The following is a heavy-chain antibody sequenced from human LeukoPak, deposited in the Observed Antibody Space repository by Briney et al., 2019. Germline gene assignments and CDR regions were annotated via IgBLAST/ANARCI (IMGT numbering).Heavy chain of an antibody. CDR2: IWYDGSNK. V-gene: IGHV3-33*01. J-gene: IGHJ5*02. CDR3: AREVTMVRGVKAHRWFDP. Sequence: PGRSLRLSCAASGFTFSSYGMHWVRQAPGKGLEWVAVIWYDGSNKYYADSVKGRFTISRDNSKNTLYLQMNSLRAEDTAVYYCAREVTMVRGVKAHRWFDPWGQGTLVTVSS. D-gene: IGHD3-10*01. CDR1: GFTFSSYG.